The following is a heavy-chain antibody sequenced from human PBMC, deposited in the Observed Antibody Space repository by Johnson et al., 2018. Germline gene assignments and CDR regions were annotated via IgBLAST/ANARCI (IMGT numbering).Heavy chain of an antibody. D-gene: IGHD7-27*01. V-gene: IGHV3-9*01. CDR2: ISWNSGSI. J-gene: IGHJ3*02. CDR1: GFIFDDYA. CDR3: ARVSNMNWGSSGAFDI. Sequence: VQLVESGGGLVQPGRSLRLSCAASGFIFDDYAMHWVRQVPGKGLEWVSGISWNSGSIGYADSVKGRFTIPRDNAKNSLYLQMHSLRAEDTALYYCARVSNMNWGSSGAFDIWVQVTMVTVSS.